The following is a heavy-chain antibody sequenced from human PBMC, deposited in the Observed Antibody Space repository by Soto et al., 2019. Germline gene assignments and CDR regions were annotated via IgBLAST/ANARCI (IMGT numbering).Heavy chain of an antibody. D-gene: IGHD5-18*01. J-gene: IGHJ6*02. CDR2: ISYDGSNK. CDR3: AKHHYSYGYFDYYYGMDV. V-gene: IGHV3-30*18. CDR1: GFTFSSYG. Sequence: QVPLVESGGGVVQPGRSLRLSCAASGFTFSSYGMHWVRQAPGKGLEWVAVISYDGSNKYYADSVKGRFTISRDNSKNTLYLQMNSLRAEDTAVYYCAKHHYSYGYFDYYYGMDVWGQGTTVTVSS.